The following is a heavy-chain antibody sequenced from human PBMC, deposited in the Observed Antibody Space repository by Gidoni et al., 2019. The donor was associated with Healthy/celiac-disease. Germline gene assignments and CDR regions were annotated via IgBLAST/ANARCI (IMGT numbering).Heavy chain of an antibody. CDR1: GFTFSAHY. D-gene: IGHD4-17*01. Sequence: EVQLVESGGGLVQPGGSLRLSCAASGFTFSAHYMDWVRQAPGKGLEWVGRTRNKANSYTTEYAASVKGRFTISRDDSKNSLYLQMNSLKTEDTAVYYCARPLYGDYVSLGYWGQGTLVTVSS. CDR3: ARPLYGDYVSLGY. CDR2: TRNKANSYTT. V-gene: IGHV3-72*01. J-gene: IGHJ4*02.